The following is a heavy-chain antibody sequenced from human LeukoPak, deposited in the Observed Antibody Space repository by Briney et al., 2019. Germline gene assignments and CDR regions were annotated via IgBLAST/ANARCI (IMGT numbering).Heavy chain of an antibody. J-gene: IGHJ6*02. D-gene: IGHD3-3*01. V-gene: IGHV4-59*12. CDR2: IYYSGST. CDR3: ARDSKEYDFWSGYGGTPYYYGMDV. Sequence: SETLSLTCTVSGGSISSYYWSWIRQPPGKGLEWIGYIYYSGSTNYNPSLKSRVTMSVDTSKNQFSLKLSSVTAADTAVYYCARDSKEYDFWSGYGGTPYYYGMDVWGQGTTVTVSS. CDR1: GGSISSYY.